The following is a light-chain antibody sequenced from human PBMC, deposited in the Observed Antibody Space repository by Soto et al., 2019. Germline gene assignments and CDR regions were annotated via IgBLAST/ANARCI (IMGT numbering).Light chain of an antibody. J-gene: IGLJ1*01. CDR2: EVT. Sequence: QSVLTQPPSASGAPGQSDTISCTGTTSDIGAYNYVSCYQQRPGKAPKLIIYEVTRRPSVVPDRIFASKSDTTASLTVYGLQAEYEADYYCSPLAGTHGVVFGTGTKVTVL. CDR1: TSDIGAYNY. V-gene: IGLV2-8*01. CDR3: SPLAGTHGVV.